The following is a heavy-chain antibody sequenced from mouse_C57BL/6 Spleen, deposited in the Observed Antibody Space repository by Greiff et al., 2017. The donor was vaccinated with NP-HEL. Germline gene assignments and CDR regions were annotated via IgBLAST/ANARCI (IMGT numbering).Heavy chain of an antibody. CDR2: INPSNGGT. J-gene: IGHJ2*01. Sequence: QVQLKQPGTELVKPGASVKLSCKASGYTFTSYWMHWVKQRPGQGLEWIGNINPSNGGTNYNEKFKSKATLTVDKSSSTAYMQLSSLTSEDSAVYYCARGEVYDGYFYYFDYWGQGTTLTVSS. CDR1: GYTFTSYW. V-gene: IGHV1-53*01. D-gene: IGHD2-3*01. CDR3: ARGEVYDGYFYYFDY.